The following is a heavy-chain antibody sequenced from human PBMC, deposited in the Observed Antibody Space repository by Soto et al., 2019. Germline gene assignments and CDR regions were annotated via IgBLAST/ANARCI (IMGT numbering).Heavy chain of an antibody. D-gene: IGHD6-19*01. Sequence: GGSLRLSCAASGFTFDDYGMGWVRQAPGKGLEWVSAISGSGSSTGYADSVKGRFTFSRDNAKNTMYLQMNSLRAEDTAVYYCAKTTDGWFSAFEIWGQGTMVTVSS. V-gene: IGHV3-20*04. J-gene: IGHJ3*02. CDR3: AKTTDGWFSAFEI. CDR2: ISGSGSST. CDR1: GFTFDDYG.